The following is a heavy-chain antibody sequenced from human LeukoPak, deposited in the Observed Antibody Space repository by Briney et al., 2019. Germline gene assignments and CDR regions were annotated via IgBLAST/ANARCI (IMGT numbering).Heavy chain of an antibody. V-gene: IGHV3-30-3*01. CDR2: ISYDGSNK. D-gene: IGHD1-26*01. J-gene: IGHJ4*02. CDR3: ARDLGGVYFDY. Sequence: PGGSLRLSCAASGFTFSSYAMHWVREAPGKGREWVADISYDGSNKYYADSVKGRFTISRDNSKNTLYLQMNSLRAEDATVYYCARDLGGVYFDYWGQGTLVTVSS. CDR1: GFTFSSYA.